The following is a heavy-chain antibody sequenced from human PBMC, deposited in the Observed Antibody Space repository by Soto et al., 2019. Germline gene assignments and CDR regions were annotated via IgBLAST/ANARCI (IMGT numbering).Heavy chain of an antibody. CDR2: IIPIFGTA. CDR1: GGTFSSYA. J-gene: IGHJ6*02. V-gene: IGHV1-69*01. CDR3: ASTIVSGTHEDSYYYGMDV. D-gene: IGHD1-26*01. Sequence: QVQLVQSGAEVKKPGSSVKVSCKASGGTFSSYAISWVRQAPGQGLEWMGGIIPIFGTANYAQKFQGRVTITADESTSTAYMELSSLRSEDTAVYYCASTIVSGTHEDSYYYGMDVWGQGTTVTVSS.